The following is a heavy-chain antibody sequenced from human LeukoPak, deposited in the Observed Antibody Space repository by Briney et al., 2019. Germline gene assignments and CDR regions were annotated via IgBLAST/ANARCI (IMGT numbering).Heavy chain of an antibody. V-gene: IGHV4-4*09. CDR2: IYNSGST. Sequence: SETLSLTCIVSGGSISIYYWSWIRQSPRRGLEWIGYIYNSGSTNYNPYLKSRVTISADTSKNQFSLKLSSVTAADTAVYYCARRLRYSSSWEDWFDPWGQGTLVTVSS. CDR3: ARRLRYSSSWEDWFDP. D-gene: IGHD6-13*01. J-gene: IGHJ5*02. CDR1: GGSISIYY.